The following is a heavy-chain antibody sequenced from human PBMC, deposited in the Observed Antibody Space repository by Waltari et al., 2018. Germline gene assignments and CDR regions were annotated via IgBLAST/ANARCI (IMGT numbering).Heavy chain of an antibody. CDR1: GGSISSGDYY. Sequence: QVQLQESGPGLVKPSQTLSLTCTVAGGSISSGDYYWSWIRQPPGKGLEWSWYIYYSGSTYYNPSLKSRVTISVDPSKNQFSLKLSSVTAADTAVYYCARNHNWNYDFDYWGQGTLVTVSS. V-gene: IGHV4-30-4*08. CDR2: IYYSGST. CDR3: ARNHNWNYDFDY. J-gene: IGHJ4*02. D-gene: IGHD1-7*01.